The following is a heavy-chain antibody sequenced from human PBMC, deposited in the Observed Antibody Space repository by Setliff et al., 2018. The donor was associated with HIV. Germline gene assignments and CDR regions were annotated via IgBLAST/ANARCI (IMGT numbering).Heavy chain of an antibody. D-gene: IGHD1-20*01. J-gene: IGHJ5*02. V-gene: IGHV1-69*10. CDR1: GGTFGNYA. Sequence: GASVKVSCKVSGGTFGNYAINWVRLAPGQGLEWMGGIIPILGIKKYAQKFQGRVTITADKSTSTAYMELSSLRSEDTAVYYCTRGSRKLTNWRSSWFDPWGQGTLVTSPQ. CDR2: IIPILGIK. CDR3: TRGSRKLTNWRSSWFDP.